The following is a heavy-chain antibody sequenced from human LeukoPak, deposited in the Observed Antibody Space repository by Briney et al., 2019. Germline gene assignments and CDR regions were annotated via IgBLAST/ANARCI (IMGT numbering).Heavy chain of an antibody. CDR1: GFTFSDYY. D-gene: IGHD5-18*01. V-gene: IGHV3-11*01. Sequence: GGSLRLSCAASGFTFSDYYMSWIRQAPGKGLEWVSYISSSGSTIYYADSVKGRFTISRDNAKNSLYLQMNSLRAEDTAVYYCATWIQLWSTGTFDYWGQGTLVTVSS. J-gene: IGHJ4*02. CDR2: ISSSGSTI. CDR3: ATWIQLWSTGTFDY.